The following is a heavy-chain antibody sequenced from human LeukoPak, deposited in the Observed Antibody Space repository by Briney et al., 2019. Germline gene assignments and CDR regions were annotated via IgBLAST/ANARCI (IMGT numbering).Heavy chain of an antibody. J-gene: IGHJ5*02. V-gene: IGHV3-11*01. CDR3: ARVRDSSWYEGNWFDP. Sequence: GGSLRLSCAASGFTFSDYYMSWIRQAPGNRLEWVSYISSSGSTIYYADSVKGRFTISRDNAKNSLYLQMNSLRAEDTAVYYCARVRDSSWYEGNWFDPWGQGTLVTVSS. D-gene: IGHD6-13*01. CDR2: ISSSGSTI. CDR1: GFTFSDYY.